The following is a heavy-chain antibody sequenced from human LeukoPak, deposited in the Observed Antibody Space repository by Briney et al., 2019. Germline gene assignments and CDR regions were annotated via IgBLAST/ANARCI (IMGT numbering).Heavy chain of an antibody. J-gene: IGHJ4*02. CDR2: IWYDGSKK. CDR3: AKDRLSHCSGDGCFYFDS. CDR1: GFTFSSYG. D-gene: IGHD2-15*01. Sequence: GGPLRLSCVASGFTFSSYGMHWVRQAPGKGLEWVAVIWYDGSKKYYADSVKGRFTISRDTSKNTLYLEMNSLRAEDSAMYYCAKDRLSHCSGDGCFYFDSWGQGTLVTVSS. V-gene: IGHV3-30*02.